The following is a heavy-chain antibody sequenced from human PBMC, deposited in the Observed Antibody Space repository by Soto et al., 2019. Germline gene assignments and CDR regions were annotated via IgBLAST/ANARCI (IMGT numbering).Heavy chain of an antibody. CDR3: ARASYYDSSPDY. V-gene: IGHV1-3*01. Sequence: QVQLVQSGAEVKKPGASVKVSCKASGYTFTSYAMHWVRQAPGQRLEWMGWINAGNGNTKYSQKFQGRVTITRDTTASTAYMELSSLRSEDTAVYYSARASYYDSSPDYWGQGTLVTVSS. J-gene: IGHJ4*02. CDR2: INAGNGNT. CDR1: GYTFTSYA. D-gene: IGHD3-22*01.